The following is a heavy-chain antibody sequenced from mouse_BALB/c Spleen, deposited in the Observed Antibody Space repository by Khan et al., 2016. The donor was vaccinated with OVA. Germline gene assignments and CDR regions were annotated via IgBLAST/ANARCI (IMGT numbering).Heavy chain of an antibody. Sequence: VRLQQSGAELVKPGASVKLSCTASGFNIKDTYMHWVKQRPEQGLEWIGRIDPANGNTKYDPKFQGKATITADTSSNTAYLQLSSLTSEGTAVYYCARDYWDVFAYWGQGTLVTVSA. J-gene: IGHJ3*01. V-gene: IGHV14-3*02. CDR2: IDPANGNT. D-gene: IGHD4-1*01. CDR3: ARDYWDVFAY. CDR1: GFNIKDTY.